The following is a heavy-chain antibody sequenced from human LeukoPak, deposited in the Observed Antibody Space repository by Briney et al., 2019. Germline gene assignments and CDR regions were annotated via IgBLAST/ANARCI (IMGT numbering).Heavy chain of an antibody. D-gene: IGHD6-19*01. CDR2: IQYDGSNK. CDR3: AKDPYSSGPYNWFDP. Sequence: PGGSLRLSCAASGFSFSSYGMQWVRQAPGKGLERVAFIQYDGSNKYYAESVKGRFTISRDNAKNSLYLQMNRLRAEDTAVYYCAKDPYSSGPYNWFDPWGQGTLVTVSS. J-gene: IGHJ5*02. V-gene: IGHV3-30*02. CDR1: GFSFSSYG.